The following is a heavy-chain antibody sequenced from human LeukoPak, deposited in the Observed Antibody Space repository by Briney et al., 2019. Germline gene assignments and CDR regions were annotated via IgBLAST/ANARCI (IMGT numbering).Heavy chain of an antibody. Sequence: SVKVSCEASGGTFSSYAISWVRQAPGQGLEWMGGIIPIFGTANYAQKFQGRVTITADESTSTAYMELSSLRSEDTAVYYCASLVVPAEYYYYGMDVWGQGTTVTVS. D-gene: IGHD2-2*01. CDR1: GGTFSSYA. CDR3: ASLVVPAEYYYYGMDV. CDR2: IIPIFGTA. V-gene: IGHV1-69*13. J-gene: IGHJ6*02.